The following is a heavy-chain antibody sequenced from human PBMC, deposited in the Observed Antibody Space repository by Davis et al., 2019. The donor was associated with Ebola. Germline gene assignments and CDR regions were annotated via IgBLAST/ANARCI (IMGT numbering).Heavy chain of an antibody. J-gene: IGHJ6*02. V-gene: IGHV4-34*01. D-gene: IGHD2-2*01. CDR1: GGSFSGYY. Sequence: MPSETLSLTCAVYGGSFSGYYWSWIRQPPGKGLEWIGEINHSGSTNYNPSLKSRVTISVDTSKNRFSLKLSSVTAADTAVYYCARVAYCSSTSCYHYGMDVWGQGTTVTVSS. CDR3: ARVAYCSSTSCYHYGMDV. CDR2: INHSGST.